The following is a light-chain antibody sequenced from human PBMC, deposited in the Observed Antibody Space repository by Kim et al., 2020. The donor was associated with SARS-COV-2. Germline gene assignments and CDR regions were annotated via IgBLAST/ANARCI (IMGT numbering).Light chain of an antibody. CDR2: DVS. J-gene: IGLJ2*01. V-gene: IGLV2-14*03. CDR1: SSDVGDYNY. Sequence: QSALTQPASVSGSPGQTVTISCTGTSSDVGDYNYVSWYQQQPAKAPKLMFYDVSDRPSGVSNRFSGYKAGNTAPRTISGLQAEDEADYYCTSYTSSSARVFGGGTQVTVL. CDR3: TSYTSSSARV.